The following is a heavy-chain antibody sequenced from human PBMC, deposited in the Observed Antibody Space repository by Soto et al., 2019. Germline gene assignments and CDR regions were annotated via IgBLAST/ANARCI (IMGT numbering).Heavy chain of an antibody. D-gene: IGHD2-15*01. CDR3: AREDIVVVVPAGWFDP. V-gene: IGHV1-2*04. CDR1: GYTFTGYY. J-gene: IGHJ5*02. CDR2: INPNSGGT. Sequence: ASVKVSCKASGYTFTGYYMHWVRQAPGQGLEWMGWINPNSGGTNYAQKFQGWVTMTRDTSISTAYMELSRLRSDDTAVYYCAREDIVVVVPAGWFDPWGQGTLVTVS.